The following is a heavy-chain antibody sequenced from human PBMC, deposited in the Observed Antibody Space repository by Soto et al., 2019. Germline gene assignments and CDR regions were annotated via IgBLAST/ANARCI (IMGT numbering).Heavy chain of an antibody. CDR2: ISENGDRQ. V-gene: IGHV3-30-3*01. D-gene: IGHD4-17*01. CDR3: ARRLATTVSALGY. Sequence: QVQLVQSGGGVVQAGTSLRLSCTASGLTFTSSSFHWVRQAPGKGLEWVAVISENGDRQYSTESVRGRFLISRDSSKNTVYLQMNSLRPEDTGVYFCARRLATTVSALGYWGQGGLVTVSS. CDR1: GLTFTSSS. J-gene: IGHJ4*02.